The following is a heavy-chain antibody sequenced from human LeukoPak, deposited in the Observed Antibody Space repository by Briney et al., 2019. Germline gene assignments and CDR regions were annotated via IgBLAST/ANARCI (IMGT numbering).Heavy chain of an antibody. CDR3: ARSYYYDSSGYWRFDY. D-gene: IGHD3-22*01. Sequence: VSCKASGGTFSSYAISWVRQAPGQGLEWMGRIIPIFGTANYAQKFQGRVTITTDESTSTAYMELSSLRSEDTAVYYCARSYYYDSSGYWRFDYWGQGTLVTVSS. V-gene: IGHV1-69*05. CDR1: GGTFSSYA. CDR2: IIPIFGTA. J-gene: IGHJ4*02.